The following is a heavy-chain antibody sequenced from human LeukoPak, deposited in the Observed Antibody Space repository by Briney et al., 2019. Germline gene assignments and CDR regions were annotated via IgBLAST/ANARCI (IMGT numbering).Heavy chain of an antibody. CDR3: ASSPGGYSSSWYDY. J-gene: IGHJ4*02. V-gene: IGHV4-30-4*01. CDR2: IYYSGST. CDR1: GGSISSGDYY. Sequence: PSETLSLTCTVSGGSISSGDYYWSWLRQPPGKGLEWIGYIYYSGSTYYNPSLKSRVTISVDTSKNQFSLKLSSVTAADTAVYYCASSPGGYSSSWYDYWSQGALVTVSS. D-gene: IGHD6-13*01.